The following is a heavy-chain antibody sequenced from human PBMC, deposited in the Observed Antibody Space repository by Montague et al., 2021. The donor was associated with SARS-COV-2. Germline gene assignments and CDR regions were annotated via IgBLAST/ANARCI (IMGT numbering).Heavy chain of an antibody. V-gene: IGHV4-34*01. Sequence: SETLSLTCDFSDGSVSAYFWSWVRQLPGKGLEWIGQVDRSGTAHYSPSXXSRLTLSVDTSNNQVSLNLTSVTATDTATYYCARGRDSGTYFGTKYYFQYGLDVWGQGTTVTVSS. CDR1: DGSVSAYF. J-gene: IGHJ6*02. D-gene: IGHD3-10*01. CDR2: VDRSGTA. CDR3: ARGRDSGTYFGTKYYFQYGLDV.